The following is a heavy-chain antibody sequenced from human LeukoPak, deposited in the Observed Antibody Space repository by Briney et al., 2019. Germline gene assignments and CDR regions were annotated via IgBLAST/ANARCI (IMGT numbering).Heavy chain of an antibody. V-gene: IGHV3-30*04. Sequence: PGRSLRLSCAASGFTFSAYTMHWVRQAPGKGLEWVAVGLYDGSTKYYADSVKGRFTVSRNNSYNTVYLQMTGLRAEDTAVYYCAKDGESGIQYTPGYFDYWGQRTLVTVSS. CDR3: AKDGESGIQYTPGYFDY. CDR1: GFTFSAYT. CDR2: GLYDGSTK. D-gene: IGHD1-1*01. J-gene: IGHJ4*02.